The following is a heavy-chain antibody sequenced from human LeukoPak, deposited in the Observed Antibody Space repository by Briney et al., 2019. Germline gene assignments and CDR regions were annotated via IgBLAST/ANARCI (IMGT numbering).Heavy chain of an antibody. V-gene: IGHV3-21*01. CDR1: GFTFSSYS. D-gene: IGHD6-13*01. Sequence: GGSLRLSCAASGFTFSSYSMNWVRQAPGKGLEWVSSISSSSSYIYYADSVKGRFTISRDNAKNSLYLQMNSLRAEDTAVYYCARDHVAAAGTIEDRGQGTLVTVSS. CDR2: ISSSSSYI. CDR3: ARDHVAAAGTIED. J-gene: IGHJ4*02.